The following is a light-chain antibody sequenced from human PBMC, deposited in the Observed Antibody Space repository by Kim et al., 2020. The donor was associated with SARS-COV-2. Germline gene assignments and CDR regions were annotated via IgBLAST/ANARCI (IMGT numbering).Light chain of an antibody. J-gene: IGKJ5*01. CDR3: QQYNNWPSIT. V-gene: IGKV3-15*01. Sequence: EIVMTQSPATLSVSPGERATLSCRASQSVSSNFAWYQQKPGQAPRLLIYGASTRATGIPARVSGSGSGTEFTLTISSLKSEDFAVYYCQQYNNWPSITFGQGTRLEIK. CDR2: GAS. CDR1: QSVSSN.